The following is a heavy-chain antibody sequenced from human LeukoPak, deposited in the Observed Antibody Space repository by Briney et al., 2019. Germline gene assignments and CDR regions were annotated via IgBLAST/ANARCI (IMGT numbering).Heavy chain of an antibody. V-gene: IGHV3-30-3*01. D-gene: IGHD2-2*01. CDR2: IPYDGSNK. CDR3: ARVRGYCSSTSCLPDY. J-gene: IGHJ4*02. Sequence: PGGSLRLSCAASGFTFSSYAMHWVRQAPGKGLEWVAVIPYDGSNKYYADSVKGRFTISRDNSKNTLYLPMNSLRAEDTAVYYCARVRGYCSSTSCLPDYWGQGTLVTVSS. CDR1: GFTFSSYA.